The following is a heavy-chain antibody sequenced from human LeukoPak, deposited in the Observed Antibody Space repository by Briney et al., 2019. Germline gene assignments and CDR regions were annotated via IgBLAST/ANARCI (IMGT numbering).Heavy chain of an antibody. Sequence: GGSLRLSCAASGFTFSSYSMNWVRQAPGKGLEWVSSISSSSSYIYYADSVEGRFTISRDNAKNSLYLQMNSLRAEDTAVYYCARLSSTSRPYGMDVWGQGTTVTVSS. J-gene: IGHJ6*02. D-gene: IGHD2-2*01. CDR1: GFTFSSYS. V-gene: IGHV3-21*01. CDR3: ARLSSTSRPYGMDV. CDR2: ISSSSSYI.